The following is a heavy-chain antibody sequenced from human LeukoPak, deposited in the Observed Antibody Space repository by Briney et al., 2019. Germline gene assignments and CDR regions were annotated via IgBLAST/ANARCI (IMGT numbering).Heavy chain of an antibody. CDR2: IYSSGST. V-gene: IGHV4-61*02. Sequence: PSETLSLTCTVSDGSISSNSYYWSWIRQPAGKGLEWFGRIYSSGSTNYNPSLKRRVTISIDTSRDQFSLKLTSVTAADTAVYYCARVTIPAAGHAFDIWGQGTMVTVSS. D-gene: IGHD6-13*01. CDR3: ARVTIPAAGHAFDI. CDR1: DGSISSNSYY. J-gene: IGHJ3*02.